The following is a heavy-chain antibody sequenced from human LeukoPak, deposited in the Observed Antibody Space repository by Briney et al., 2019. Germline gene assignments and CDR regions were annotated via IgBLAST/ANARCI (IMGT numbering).Heavy chain of an antibody. Sequence: SETLSLTCAVYGGSFSGYYRSWIRQPPGKGLEWIGEINHTGSTNYNPSLKSRVIISVDTSKNHFSLKLTSVTAADTAVYYCARVACSSTTCYISSGYFDYWGQGTLVTVSS. CDR3: ARVACSSTTCYISSGYFDY. D-gene: IGHD2-2*02. J-gene: IGHJ4*02. V-gene: IGHV4-34*01. CDR1: GGSFSGYY. CDR2: INHTGST.